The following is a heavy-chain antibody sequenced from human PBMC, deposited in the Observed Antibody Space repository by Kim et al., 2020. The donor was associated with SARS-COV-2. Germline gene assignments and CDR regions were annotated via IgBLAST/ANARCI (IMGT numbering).Heavy chain of an antibody. Sequence: SETLSLTCAVYGGSFSGYYWSWIRQPPGKGLEWIGEINHSGSTNYNPSLKSRVTISVDTSKNQFSLKLSSVTAADTAVYYCARAFYTDAGWFDPWGQGTLVTVSS. CDR3: ARAFYTDAGWFDP. CDR1: GGSFSGYY. CDR2: INHSGST. V-gene: IGHV4-34*01. D-gene: IGHD3-3*01. J-gene: IGHJ5*02.